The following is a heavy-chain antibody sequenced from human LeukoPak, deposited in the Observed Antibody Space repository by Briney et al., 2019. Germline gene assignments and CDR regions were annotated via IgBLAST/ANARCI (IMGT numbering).Heavy chain of an antibody. V-gene: IGHV4-59*01. J-gene: IGHJ1*01. Sequence: SETLSLTCTVSGGSISSYYWSWIRQPPGKGLEWIGYIYYSGSTNYNPSLKSRVTISVDTPKNHFSLKLSSVPAADTGVYYWAGEGEDCSGGSCYTSEYFQHWGQGTLVTVSS. CDR3: AGEGEDCSGGSCYTSEYFQH. CDR1: GGSISSYY. D-gene: IGHD2-15*01. CDR2: IYYSGST.